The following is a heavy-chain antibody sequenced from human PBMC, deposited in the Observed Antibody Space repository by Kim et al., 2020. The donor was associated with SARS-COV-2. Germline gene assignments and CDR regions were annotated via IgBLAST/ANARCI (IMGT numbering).Heavy chain of an antibody. CDR2: IDPSDSYT. CDR3: ARHVDTMVRGVILRDYYGMDV. J-gene: IGHJ6*02. Sequence: GESLKISCKGSGYSFTSYWISWVRQMPGKGLEWMGRIDPSDSYTNYSPSFQGHVTISADKSISTAYLQWSSLKASDTAMYYCARHVDTMVRGVILRDYYGMDVWGQGTTVTVSS. D-gene: IGHD3-10*01. CDR1: GYSFTSYW. V-gene: IGHV5-10-1*01.